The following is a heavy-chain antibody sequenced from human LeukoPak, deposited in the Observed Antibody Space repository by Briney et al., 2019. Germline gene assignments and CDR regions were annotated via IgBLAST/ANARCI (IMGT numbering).Heavy chain of an antibody. Sequence: GGSLRLSCAASGFTFSSYAMSWVRQAPGKGLEWVSAISGSGGSTYYADSVKGRFTISRDNSKNTLYLQMNSLRAEDTAVYYCAKGRCSGGSCYPSDYWGQGTLVTVSS. V-gene: IGHV3-23*01. CDR3: AKGRCSGGSCYPSDY. J-gene: IGHJ4*02. CDR2: ISGSGGST. D-gene: IGHD2-15*01. CDR1: GFTFSSYA.